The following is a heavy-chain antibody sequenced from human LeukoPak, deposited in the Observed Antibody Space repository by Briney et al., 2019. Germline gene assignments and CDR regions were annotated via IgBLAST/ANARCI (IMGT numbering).Heavy chain of an antibody. Sequence: SETLSLTCTVSGGSVSSGSYYWSWIRQPPGKGLEWIGYIYYSGSTNYNPSLKSRVAISVDTSKNQFSLNLSSVTAADTAVYYCARFLSSYYYYMDVWGKGNTVTVSS. CDR2: IYYSGST. V-gene: IGHV4-61*01. CDR1: GGSVSSGSYY. D-gene: IGHD6-6*01. CDR3: ARFLSSYYYYMDV. J-gene: IGHJ6*03.